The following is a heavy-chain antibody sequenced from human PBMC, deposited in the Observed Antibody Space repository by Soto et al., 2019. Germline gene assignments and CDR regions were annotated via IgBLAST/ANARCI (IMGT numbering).Heavy chain of an antibody. V-gene: IGHV4-31*03. CDR3: ARVLRSSSSWYVRDY. J-gene: IGHJ4*02. Sequence: PSETLSLTCTVSGGSISSGGYCLSWIRQHPGKGLEWIGYIYYSGSTYYNPSLKSRVTISVDTSKNQFSLKLSSVTAADTAVYYCARVLRSSSSWYVRDYWGQGTLVTVSS. D-gene: IGHD6-13*01. CDR1: GGSISSGGYC. CDR2: IYYSGST.